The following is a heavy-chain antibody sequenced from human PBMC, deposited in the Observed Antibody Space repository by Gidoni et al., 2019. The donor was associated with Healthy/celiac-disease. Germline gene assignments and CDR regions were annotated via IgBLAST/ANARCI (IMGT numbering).Heavy chain of an antibody. V-gene: IGHV4-31*03. D-gene: IGHD4-17*01. CDR1: GGSISSGGYY. J-gene: IGHJ5*02. Sequence: QVQLQESGPGLVKPSQTLSLTCTVSGGSISSGGYYWSWIRQHPGKGLEWIGYIYYSGSTYYNPSLKSRVTISVDTSKNQFSLKLSSVTAADTAVYYCAREGGMDYGGKPRRNWFDPWGQGTLVTVSS. CDR3: AREGGMDYGGKPRRNWFDP. CDR2: IYYSGST.